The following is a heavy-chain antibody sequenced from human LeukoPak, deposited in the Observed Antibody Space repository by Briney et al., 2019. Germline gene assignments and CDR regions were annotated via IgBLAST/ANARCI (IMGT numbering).Heavy chain of an antibody. J-gene: IGHJ6*03. V-gene: IGHV3-30*01. D-gene: IGHD2-2*01. CDR3: ARQEGYCSSTSCRLGYYYYYMDV. CDR2: ISYDGSNK. CDR1: GFTFSSYA. Sequence: GGSLRLSCAASGFTFSSYAMHWVRQAPGKGLEWVAVISYDGSNKYYADSVKGRFAISRDNSKNTLYLQMNSLRAEDTAAYYCARQEGYCSSTSCRLGYYYYYMDVWDKGTTVTVSS.